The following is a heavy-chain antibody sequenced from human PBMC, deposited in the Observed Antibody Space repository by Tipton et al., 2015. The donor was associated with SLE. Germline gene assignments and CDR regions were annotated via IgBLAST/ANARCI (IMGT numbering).Heavy chain of an antibody. CDR3: ARGGLYSYGWGALGN. V-gene: IGHV4-59*11. Sequence: TLSLTCTVSGGSISSHYWSWIRQPPGKGLEWIGSIYYSGSTNYNPSPKSRGTISVDTSKNQFSLKLSSVTAADTAVYYCARGGLYSYGWGALGNWGQGTLVTVSS. J-gene: IGHJ4*02. CDR2: IYYSGST. CDR1: GGSISSHY. D-gene: IGHD5-18*01.